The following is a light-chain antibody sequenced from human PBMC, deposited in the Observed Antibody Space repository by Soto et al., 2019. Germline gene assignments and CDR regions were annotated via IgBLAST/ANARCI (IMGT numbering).Light chain of an antibody. CDR2: AAS. V-gene: IGKV1-27*01. Sequence: DIQMTQSPSSLSASVGDRVTITCRASQGISNYLAWYQQKPGTVPKLLIYAASTLQSGVPSRFGGSGSGTDFTLTISSLHPEDVATYYCQKYDRAPRTFGQGTKLEIK. J-gene: IGKJ1*01. CDR3: QKYDRAPRT. CDR1: QGISNY.